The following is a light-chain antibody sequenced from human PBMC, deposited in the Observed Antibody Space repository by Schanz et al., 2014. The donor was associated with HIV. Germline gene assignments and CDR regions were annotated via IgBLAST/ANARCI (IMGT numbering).Light chain of an antibody. CDR2: DAS. CDR3: QQYGSSST. Sequence: EVVLTQSPGSLSLSPGERATLSCRASQSVSSYLAWYQQKPGQAPRLLIYDASSRATGVPDRFSGSGSGTDFTLTISGLEPEDFAVYYCQQYGSSSTFGGGTKVEIK. V-gene: IGKV3-20*01. CDR1: QSVSSY. J-gene: IGKJ4*01.